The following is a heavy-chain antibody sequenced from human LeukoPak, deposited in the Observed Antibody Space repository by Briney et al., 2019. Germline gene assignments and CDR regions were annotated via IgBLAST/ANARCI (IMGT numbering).Heavy chain of an antibody. CDR3: GRDLIGTAASWDS. CDR2: ISSGGST. V-gene: IGHV3-53*01. CDR1: GFTVNNNY. Sequence: GGSLRLSCAASGFTVNNNYMNWVRQAPGKGLEWVSVISSGGSTYYADSVQGRFTVSRDNSKNTLYLQVNSLRVEDTAVYYCGRDLIGTAASWDSWGQGTLVTVSS. J-gene: IGHJ4*02. D-gene: IGHD6-25*01.